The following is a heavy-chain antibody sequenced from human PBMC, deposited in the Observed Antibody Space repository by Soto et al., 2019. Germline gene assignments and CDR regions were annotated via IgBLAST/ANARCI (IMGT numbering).Heavy chain of an antibody. J-gene: IGHJ4*02. CDR1: GYTLTELS. CDR3: ATRSTTVVTYYFDY. CDR2: FDPEDGET. D-gene: IGHD4-17*01. V-gene: IGHV1-24*01. Sequence: ASVKVSCKISGYTLTELSMHWVRQAPGKGPEWMGGFDPEDGETIYAQKFQGRVTMTEDTSTDTAYMELSSLRSEDTAVYYCATRSTTVVTYYFDYWGQGTLVTVSS.